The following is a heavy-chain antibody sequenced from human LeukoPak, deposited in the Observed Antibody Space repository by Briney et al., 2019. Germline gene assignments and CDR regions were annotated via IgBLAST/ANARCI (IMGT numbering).Heavy chain of an antibody. D-gene: IGHD4-23*01. J-gene: IGHJ4*02. Sequence: SETLSLTCAVYGGSFSDYYWSWIRQPPGKGLEWVGEINHSGSTNYNPSLKSRVTISVDTSNNQFSLKLSSVTAADTAVYYCARGLGGGNSICFDYWGQGPLVTVSS. CDR2: INHSGST. V-gene: IGHV4-34*01. CDR3: ARGLGGGNSICFDY. CDR1: GGSFSDYY.